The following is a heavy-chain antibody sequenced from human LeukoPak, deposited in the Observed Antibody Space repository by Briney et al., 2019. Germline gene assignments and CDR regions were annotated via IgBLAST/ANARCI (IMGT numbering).Heavy chain of an antibody. V-gene: IGHV4-59*08. D-gene: IGHD3-3*01. CDR3: ARHRDRITIFGVVRRDAFDI. J-gene: IGHJ3*02. CDR1: GGSISSYY. CDR2: IYYSGST. Sequence: SQTLSLTCTVSGGSISSYYWSWIRQPPGKGLEWIGYIYYSGSTNYNPSLKSRVTISVDTSKNQFSLKLSSVTAADTAVYYCARHRDRITIFGVVRRDAFDIWGQGTMVTVSS.